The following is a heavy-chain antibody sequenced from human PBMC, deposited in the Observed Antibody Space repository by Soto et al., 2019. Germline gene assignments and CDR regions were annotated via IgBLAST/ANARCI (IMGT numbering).Heavy chain of an antibody. CDR2: IFYTGTT. CDR3: ARLVVVAPVANA. V-gene: IGHV4-39*02. Sequence: SETLSLTCSVSGGSINYNSSYWGWIRQPPGKGLEWAGGIFYTGTTYYSPSLKDRVTISVDTSKNSFSLNLTAVTAADTAVYFCARLVVVAPVANAWGQGTLVTVSS. CDR1: GGSINYNSSY. J-gene: IGHJ5*02. D-gene: IGHD2-2*01.